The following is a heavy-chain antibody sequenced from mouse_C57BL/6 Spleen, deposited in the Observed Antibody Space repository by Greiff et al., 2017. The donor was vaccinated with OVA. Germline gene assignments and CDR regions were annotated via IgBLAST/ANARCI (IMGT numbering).Heavy chain of an antibody. CDR2: IWPGGGT. CDR3: AREGYGSGYFDV. Sequence: VKLMESGPGLVAPSQSLSITCTVSGFSLTSYAISWVRQPPGKGLEWLGVIWPGGGTNYNSALKSSLSISKDNSKSQVFLKMNSLQTDDTARYYCAREGYGSGYFDVWGTGTTVTVSS. V-gene: IGHV2-9-1*01. D-gene: IGHD1-1*01. CDR1: GFSLTSYA. J-gene: IGHJ1*03.